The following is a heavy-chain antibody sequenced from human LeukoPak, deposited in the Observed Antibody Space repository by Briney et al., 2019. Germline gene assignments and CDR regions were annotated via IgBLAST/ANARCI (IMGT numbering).Heavy chain of an antibody. D-gene: IGHD3-22*01. CDR1: GFTFSTYS. CDR3: AKDSDYYHSNGYYYAYFQH. Sequence: GGPLRLSCAVSGFTFSTYSMNWVCQAPGKGLGWVSYISSSSSTIYYAASVKGRFTISRDNAKNSLYLQMNSLRDEDTAVYYCAKDSDYYHSNGYYYAYFQHWGQGTLVTVSS. CDR2: ISSSSSTI. V-gene: IGHV3-48*02. J-gene: IGHJ1*01.